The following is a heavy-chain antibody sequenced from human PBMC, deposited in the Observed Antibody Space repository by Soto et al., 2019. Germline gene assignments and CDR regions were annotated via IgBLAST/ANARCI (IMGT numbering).Heavy chain of an antibody. V-gene: IGHV3-23*01. CDR2: ISGSGGST. CDR3: AKDRAVGATRARWFDP. CDR1: GFTFSSYA. J-gene: IGHJ5*02. D-gene: IGHD1-26*01. Sequence: GGSLRLSCAASGFTFSSYAMSWVRQAPGKGLEWVSAISGSGGSTYYADSVKGRFTISRDNSKNTLYLQMNSLRAEDTAVYYCAKDRAVGATRARWFDPWGQGTLVTVSS.